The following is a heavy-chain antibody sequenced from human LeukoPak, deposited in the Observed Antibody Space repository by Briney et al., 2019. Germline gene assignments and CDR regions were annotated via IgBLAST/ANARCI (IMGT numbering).Heavy chain of an antibody. V-gene: IGHV3-43D*04. Sequence: GRFLRLSCVASGFTFDDYAMHWVRQAPGKGLEWVSLISWDGFTTYYADSVKGRFTISRDNSKNSLYLQMNSLRTEDTALYYCAKDRSLDGYNAFFDYWGQGTLVTVSS. CDR2: ISWDGFTT. D-gene: IGHD5-24*01. J-gene: IGHJ4*02. CDR1: GFTFDDYA. CDR3: AKDRSLDGYNAFFDY.